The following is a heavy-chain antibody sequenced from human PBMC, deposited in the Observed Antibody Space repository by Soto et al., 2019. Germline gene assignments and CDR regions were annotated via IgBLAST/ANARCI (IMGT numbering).Heavy chain of an antibody. J-gene: IGHJ6*02. CDR3: ARGAGTHRWKCYYGIDV. D-gene: IGHD3-10*01. Sequence: QVQLQESGPGLVEPSQTLSLTCTVSGVSVNSGYYSSWTWIRQQSGKGLEWIGYIYNSGSTYYNPALNSRVTISLDHSKHQFYLQLSSVTAAYTGVYYCARGAGTHRWKCYYGIDVWGQGTTVTVSS. V-gene: IGHV4-31*03. CDR1: GVSVNSGYYS. CDR2: IYNSGST.